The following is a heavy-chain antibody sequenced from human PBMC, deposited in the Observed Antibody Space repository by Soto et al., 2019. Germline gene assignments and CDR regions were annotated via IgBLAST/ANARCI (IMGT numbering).Heavy chain of an antibody. CDR3: AKEVESYYYYGMDV. D-gene: IGHD2-2*01. J-gene: IGHJ6*02. CDR2: ISGSGGST. CDR1: GFTFSSYA. V-gene: IGHV3-23*01. Sequence: PGGSLRLSCAASGFTFSSYAMSWVRQAPGKGLEWVSAISGSGGSTYYADSVKGRFTISRDNSKNTLYLQMDSLRAEDTAVYYCAKEVESYYYYGMDVWGQGTTVTVS.